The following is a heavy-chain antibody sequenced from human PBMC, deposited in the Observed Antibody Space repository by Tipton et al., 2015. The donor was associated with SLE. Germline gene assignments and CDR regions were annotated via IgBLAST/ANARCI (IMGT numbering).Heavy chain of an antibody. V-gene: IGHV4-61*02. Sequence: TLSLTCTVSGGSVSSGSYYWNWIRQPAGKGLEWIGRIYASGNTDYNPSLKSRVTVSVDTSKNQFSLKLSFVTAADTAVYYCARDLTYGDYLLGAFDIWGQGTMVTVSS. D-gene: IGHD4-17*01. J-gene: IGHJ3*02. CDR1: GGSVSSGSYY. CDR3: ARDLTYGDYLLGAFDI. CDR2: IYASGNT.